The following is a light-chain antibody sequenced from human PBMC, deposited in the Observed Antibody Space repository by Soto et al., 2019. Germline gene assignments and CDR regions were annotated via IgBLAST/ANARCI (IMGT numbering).Light chain of an antibody. V-gene: IGKV3-15*01. CDR1: QSVSSN. CDR3: VQRALSPYT. CDR2: GAS. Sequence: EIVMTQSPATLSVSPGERATLSCRASQSVSSNLAWYQQKPGQPPRLVIYGASTRATGVPARFSGSGSGTDFTLKIGRVEAEDVGVYYCVQRALSPYTFGQGTKLEIK. J-gene: IGKJ2*01.